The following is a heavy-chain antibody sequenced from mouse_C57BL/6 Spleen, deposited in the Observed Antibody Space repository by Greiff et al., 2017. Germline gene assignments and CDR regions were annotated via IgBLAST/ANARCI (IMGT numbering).Heavy chain of an antibody. D-gene: IGHD2-3*01. CDR1: GYTFTDHT. J-gene: IGHJ4*01. V-gene: IGHV1-78*01. CDR2: IYPRDGST. CDR3: ARGKGGYYEDAMDY. Sequence: VKLQESDAELVKPGASVKISCKVSGYTFTDHTIHWMKQRPEQGLEWIGYIYPRDGSTKYNEKFKGKATLTADKSSSTAYMQLNSLTSEDSAVYFCARGKGGYYEDAMDYWGQGTSVTVSS.